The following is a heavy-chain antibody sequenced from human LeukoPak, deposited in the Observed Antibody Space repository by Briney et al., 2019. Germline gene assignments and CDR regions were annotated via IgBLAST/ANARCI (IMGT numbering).Heavy chain of an antibody. V-gene: IGHV1-2*06. CDR1: GYTFTGYY. D-gene: IGHD2-2*02. CDR3: ASGYCSSTSCYTNNY. CDR2: INPNSGGT. Sequence: GASVKVSCKASGYTFTGYYVHWVRQAPGQGPEWMGRINPNSGGTNYAQKFQGRVTMTRDTSISTAYMELSRLRSDDTAVYYCASGYCSSTSCYTNNYWGQGTLVTVSS. J-gene: IGHJ4*02.